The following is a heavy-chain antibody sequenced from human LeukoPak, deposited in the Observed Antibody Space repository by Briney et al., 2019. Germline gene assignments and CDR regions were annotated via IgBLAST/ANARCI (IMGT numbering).Heavy chain of an antibody. Sequence: ASVKVSCMASVYTFSSYGISWVRQDPGQGLEWMGWISAYNGNTNYRQKLQGRVTMTTDTSTSTAYMDLRSLRSDDTAIYYCARDSPDGSGTYYNDSPDYWGQGTLVTVSS. V-gene: IGHV1-18*01. CDR1: VYTFSSYG. CDR3: ARDSPDGSGTYYNDSPDY. CDR2: ISAYNGNT. J-gene: IGHJ4*02. D-gene: IGHD3-10*01.